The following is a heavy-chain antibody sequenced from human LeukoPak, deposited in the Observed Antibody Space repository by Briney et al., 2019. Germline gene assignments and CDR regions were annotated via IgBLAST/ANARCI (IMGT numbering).Heavy chain of an antibody. D-gene: IGHD1-26*01. Sequence: GGSLRLSCAASGFTFDDYAMHWVRQAPGKGLEWVSGISWNSGSIGYADAVKGRFTVSRDNAMNSLYLQMNSLRAEDTALYYCASGGIYYGAAFDFWGQGSLVTVSA. CDR3: ASGGIYYGAAFDF. CDR2: ISWNSGSI. CDR1: GFTFDDYA. V-gene: IGHV3-9*01. J-gene: IGHJ4*02.